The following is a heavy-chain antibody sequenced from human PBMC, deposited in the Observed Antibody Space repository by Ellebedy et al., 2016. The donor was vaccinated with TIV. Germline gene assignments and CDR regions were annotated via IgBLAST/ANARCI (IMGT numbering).Heavy chain of an antibody. Sequence: AASVKVSCKASGYTFTTYGINWVRQAPGQGLEWMGWISTNNGGTNFAQKFRGRVTMTTDTPTSTAYMELGSLRSDDTAVYYCARDATPDNFDYWGQGTLVTVSS. CDR1: GYTFTTYG. V-gene: IGHV1-18*04. J-gene: IGHJ4*02. CDR2: ISTNNGGT. CDR3: ARDATPDNFDY.